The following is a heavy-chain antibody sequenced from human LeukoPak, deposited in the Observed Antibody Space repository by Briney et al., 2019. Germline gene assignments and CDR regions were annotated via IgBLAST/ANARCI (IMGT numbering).Heavy chain of an antibody. CDR1: GYTFTNFY. Sequence: ASVKVSCKASGYTFTNFYIHWVRQAPGQGLGWMRWIHPTSGDTKYAQKFQGRVTMTSDPSTTTAYMELSRLRSDDTAVYYCAREVAYFADWGQGTLVTVSS. CDR2: IHPTSGDT. V-gene: IGHV1-2*02. J-gene: IGHJ4*02. CDR3: AREVAYFAD. D-gene: IGHD5-12*01.